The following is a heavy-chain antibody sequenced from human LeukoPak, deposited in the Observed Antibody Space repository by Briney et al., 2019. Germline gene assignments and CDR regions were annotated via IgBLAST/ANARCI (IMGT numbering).Heavy chain of an antibody. J-gene: IGHJ5*02. V-gene: IGHV5-51*01. CDR1: GSSFTSYW. D-gene: IGHD2-2*01. CDR3: ARLGFQPSWFDP. CDR2: IDPNDSDT. Sequence: PGESLQISCKGFGSSFTSYWIGWVRQLPGRGLEWMGTIDPNDSDTRYSPSFQGQVTISADRSISTAYLQWSSLKASDTALYYCARLGFQPSWFDPWGQGTLVTVSS.